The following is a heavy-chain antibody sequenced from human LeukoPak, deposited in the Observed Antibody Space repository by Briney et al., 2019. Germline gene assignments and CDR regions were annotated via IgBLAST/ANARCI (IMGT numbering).Heavy chain of an antibody. J-gene: IGHJ6*03. D-gene: IGHD6-6*01. V-gene: IGHV4-34*01. CDR1: GGSFSGYY. CDR3: ARARGYSSSSGRVGYYYYYMDV. Sequence: PSETLSLTCAVYGGSFSGYYWSWIRQPPGKGLEWIGEINHSGSTNYNPSLKSRVTISVDTSKNQFSLKLSSVTAADTAVHYCARARGYSSSSGRVGYYYYYMDVWGKGTTVTVSS. CDR2: INHSGST.